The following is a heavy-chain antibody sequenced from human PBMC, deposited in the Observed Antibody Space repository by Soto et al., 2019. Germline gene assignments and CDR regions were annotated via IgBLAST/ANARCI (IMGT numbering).Heavy chain of an antibody. CDR2: ISYTGRT. CDR1: GGSIISSDYY. Sequence: QLLLQESGPGLVKPSETLSLTCTVSGGSIISSDYYWGWIRQPPGKGLEWIGTISYTGRTYYNPSLKTRVTISVDTSKNQFTLKLSSVTAADTAVYYCARHAYLQTMAGNFDFWDQGTLVTVSS. CDR3: ARHAYLQTMAGNFDF. J-gene: IGHJ4*02. V-gene: IGHV4-39*01. D-gene: IGHD6-19*01.